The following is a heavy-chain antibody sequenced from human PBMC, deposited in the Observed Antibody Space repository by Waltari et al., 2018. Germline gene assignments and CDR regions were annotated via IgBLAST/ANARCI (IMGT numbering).Heavy chain of an antibody. CDR3: ARDLTGTTQYGMDV. CDR2: IWYDGSNK. Sequence: QVQLVESGGGVVQPGRSLRLSCAASGFTFSSYGMHWVRQAPGKGLEWVAVIWYDGSNKYYADSVKGRFTISRDNSKNTLYLQMTSLRAEDTAVYYCARDLTGTTQYGMDVWGQGTTVTVSS. V-gene: IGHV3-33*01. D-gene: IGHD1-7*01. CDR1: GFTFSSYG. J-gene: IGHJ6*02.